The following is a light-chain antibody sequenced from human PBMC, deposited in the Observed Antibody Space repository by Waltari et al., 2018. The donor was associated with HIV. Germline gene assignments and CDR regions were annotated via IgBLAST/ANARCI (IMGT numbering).Light chain of an antibody. Sequence: DIHMTQSPSSLSASVGDSVPITCRASQGIRKDLGWYQQKPGKAPKRLIHAASSLQSGVPSRFTGSGSGTEFTLTISSLQPEDFATYYCLQHNSYPLTFGGGTKVEIK. CDR2: AAS. J-gene: IGKJ4*01. CDR3: LQHNSYPLT. CDR1: QGIRKD. V-gene: IGKV1-17*01.